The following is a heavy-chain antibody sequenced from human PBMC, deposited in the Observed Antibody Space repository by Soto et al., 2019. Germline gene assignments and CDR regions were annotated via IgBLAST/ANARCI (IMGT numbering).Heavy chain of an antibody. CDR1: GFTFTSSA. CDR2: IVVGSGNT. V-gene: IGHV1-58*01. Sequence: SVKVSCKASGFTFTSSAVQWVRQARGQRLEWIGWIVVGSGNTNYAQKFQERVTINRDMSTSTAYMELSSLTSEDTAVYYCGADRVGGLGELFEYWGQGTLVTVSS. J-gene: IGHJ4*02. CDR3: GADRVGGLGELFEY. D-gene: IGHD3-16*01.